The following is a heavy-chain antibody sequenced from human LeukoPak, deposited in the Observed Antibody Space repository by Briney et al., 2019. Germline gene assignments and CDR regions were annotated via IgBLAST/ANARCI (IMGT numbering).Heavy chain of an antibody. Sequence: GGSLRLSCVASGFTFSSYGMHWIRQAPGKGLEWVAFIRSDGSNKYYADSVKGRFTISRDNAKNTLSLQMNSLRAEDTAVYYASAGEYWGQGTLVTVSS. J-gene: IGHJ4*02. V-gene: IGHV3-30*02. CDR1: GFTFSSYG. CDR2: IRSDGSNK. CDR3: SAGEY.